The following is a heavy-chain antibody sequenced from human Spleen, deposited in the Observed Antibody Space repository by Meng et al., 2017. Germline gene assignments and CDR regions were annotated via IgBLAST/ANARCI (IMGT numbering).Heavy chain of an antibody. V-gene: IGHV4-34*01. CDR1: GGAFSDYY. Sequence: QVALQQWGAGLLKPSETLSPTGGGSGGAFSDYYWSWIRQPPGKGLEWIGEINHSGSTNYNPSLESRATISVDTSQNNLSLKLSSVTAADSAVYYCARGPTTMAHDFDYWGQGTLVTVSS. CDR3: ARGPTTMAHDFDY. D-gene: IGHD4-11*01. J-gene: IGHJ4*02. CDR2: INHSGST.